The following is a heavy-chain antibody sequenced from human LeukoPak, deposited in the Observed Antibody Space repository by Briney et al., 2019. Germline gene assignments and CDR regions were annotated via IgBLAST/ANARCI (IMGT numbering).Heavy chain of an antibody. V-gene: IGHV3-43*02. D-gene: IGHD5-18*01. Sequence: GGSLRLSCAASGFTFDDYAMHWVRQAPGKGLEWVSLISGDGGSTYYADSVKGRFTISRDNSKNTLYLQMNSLRAEDTAVHYCARVGYSYALYYFDYWGQGTLVTVSS. CDR1: GFTFDDYA. CDR2: ISGDGGST. CDR3: ARVGYSYALYYFDY. J-gene: IGHJ4*02.